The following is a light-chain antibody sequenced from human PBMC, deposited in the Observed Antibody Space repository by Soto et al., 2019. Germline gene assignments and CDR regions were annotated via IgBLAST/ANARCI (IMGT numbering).Light chain of an antibody. CDR3: CSYAGRYTYV. CDR1: SSDVGGYNY. J-gene: IGLJ1*01. V-gene: IGLV2-11*01. CDR2: DVS. Sequence: QSALTQPRSVSGSPGQSVTISCTGASSDVGGYNYVSWYQQHPGKAPKLMIYDVSKRLSGVPDRFSGSKSGNTASLTISGFQTEDEADYYCCSYAGRYTYVFGTGTKVTVL.